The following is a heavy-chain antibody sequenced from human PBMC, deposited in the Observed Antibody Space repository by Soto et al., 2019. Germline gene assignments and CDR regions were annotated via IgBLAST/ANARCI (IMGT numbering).Heavy chain of an antibody. CDR2: IYWNDDK. J-gene: IGHJ4*02. V-gene: IGHV2-5*01. CDR1: GFSLKTSGVG. CDR3: THRHGHLLWSGEEFDY. D-gene: IGHD4-17*01. Sequence: QITLKEAGPALVKPSQTLTVTCTFSGFSLKTSGVGVGWVRQPPGKALEWLALIYWNDDKRYSPSLKNRLTITKDTSKNQVVLTMTNVDPVDTGTYYCTHRHGHLLWSGEEFDYWGQGTLVTVSS.